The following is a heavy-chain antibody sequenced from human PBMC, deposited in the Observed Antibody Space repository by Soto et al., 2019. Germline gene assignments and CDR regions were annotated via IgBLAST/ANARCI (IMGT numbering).Heavy chain of an antibody. CDR1: GGTFSNYT. D-gene: IGHD2-2*01. V-gene: IGHV1-69*01. CDR2: IIPVFGTT. CDR3: ARSSPYIVVRKPTGNQDYYGMDV. Sequence: QVQLVQSGAEVKKPGSSVKVFCKASGGTFSNYTISWVRQAPGQGLEWMGGIIPVFGTTDYEQKFQGRVTITADGSTSRAYMKLSSLRSADPAVYYCARSSPYIVVRKPTGNQDYYGMDVWGQGTTVTVSS. J-gene: IGHJ6*02.